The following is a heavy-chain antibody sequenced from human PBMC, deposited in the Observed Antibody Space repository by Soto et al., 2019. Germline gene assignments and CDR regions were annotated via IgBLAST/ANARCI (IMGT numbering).Heavy chain of an antibody. V-gene: IGHV3-33*07. J-gene: IGHJ6*02. CDR3: VRAAAGTNSYYGMDV. CDR1: GFTFSSYG. Sequence: GGSLRLSXAASGFTFSSYGMYWVRQAPGKGLEWVAVIWYDGSNKYYADSVKGRFTISRDNSKNTLYLQMNSLRAEDTAVYYCVRAAAGTNSYYGMDVWGQGTTVTVSS. D-gene: IGHD6-13*01. CDR2: IWYDGSNK.